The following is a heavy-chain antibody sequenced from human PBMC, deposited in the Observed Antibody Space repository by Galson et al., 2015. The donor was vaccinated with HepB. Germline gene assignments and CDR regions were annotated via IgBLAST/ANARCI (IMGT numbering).Heavy chain of an antibody. CDR1: GDTFSNYA. Sequence: SVKVSCKASGDTFSNYAINWVRQAPGQGLEWMGGIIPIFGSANYAQNFQGRLTLTTDESTSTAYMELSSLRSEDTAVYYCASNYYDNSGYCSYWGQGTLVTVSS. V-gene: IGHV1-69*05. CDR3: ASNYYDNSGYCSY. J-gene: IGHJ4*02. CDR2: IIPIFGSA. D-gene: IGHD3-22*01.